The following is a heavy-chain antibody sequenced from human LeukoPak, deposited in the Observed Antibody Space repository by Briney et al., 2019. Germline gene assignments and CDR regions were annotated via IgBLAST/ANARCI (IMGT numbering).Heavy chain of an antibody. V-gene: IGHV4-4*08. J-gene: IGHJ4*02. CDR1: GDSISSYY. D-gene: IGHD3-22*01. Sequence: PSETLSLTCTVSGDSISSYYWSWIRQPPGKGLEWIGYIYTSGSTDYNPSLRSRVTMSVDTSRNQFSLKLTSVTAADTAVYYCARESKSYDGSGFYHDYWGQGTLVAVSS. CDR3: ARESKSYDGSGFYHDY. CDR2: IYTSGST.